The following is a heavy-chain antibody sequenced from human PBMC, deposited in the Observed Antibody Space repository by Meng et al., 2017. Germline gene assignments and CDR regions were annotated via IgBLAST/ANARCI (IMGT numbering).Heavy chain of an antibody. J-gene: IGHJ5*02. CDR3: ARAGDIVVVVAPDNWFDP. D-gene: IGHD2-15*01. V-gene: IGHV4-39*07. CDR1: GGSISSSSYY. Sequence: SETLSLTCTVSGGSISSSSYYWGWIRQPPGKGLGWIGSIYYSGSTYYNPSLKSRVTISVDTSKNQFSLKLSSVTAADTAVYYCARAGDIVVVVAPDNWFDPWGQGTLVTVSS. CDR2: IYYSGST.